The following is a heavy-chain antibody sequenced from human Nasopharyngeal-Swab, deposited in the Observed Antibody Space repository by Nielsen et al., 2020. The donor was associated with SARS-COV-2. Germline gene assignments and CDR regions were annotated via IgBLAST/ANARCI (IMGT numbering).Heavy chain of an antibody. CDR2: ISDSALKT. Sequence: SCAASGFTFSTYAMTWVRQAPGKGLEWVSGISDSALKTYYADSVTGRFTISRDNSKNTLYLEMNNVRAEDTALYYCAKNRRNDFWSGSGFDYWAQGALVTVSS. V-gene: IGHV3-23*01. CDR3: AKNRRNDFWSGSGFDY. J-gene: IGHJ4*02. D-gene: IGHD3-3*01. CDR1: GFTFSTYA.